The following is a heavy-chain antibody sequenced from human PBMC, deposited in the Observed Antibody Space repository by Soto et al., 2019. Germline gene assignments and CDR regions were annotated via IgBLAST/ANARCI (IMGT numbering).Heavy chain of an antibody. CDR1: GGIFSSFS. CDR3: ARGPILPGATSWLDP. D-gene: IGHD1-1*01. Sequence: QVQLVQSGAEVKTPGSSVEVSCKASGGIFSSFSITWVRQVPGHGLEWMGGIIPMTGTPNYAEKFQGRLRLTADASTRTAYLVLSSLKSEDTAVYYCARGPILPGATSWLDPWGQGTVVFVSS. J-gene: IGHJ5*02. CDR2: IIPMTGTP. V-gene: IGHV1-69*01.